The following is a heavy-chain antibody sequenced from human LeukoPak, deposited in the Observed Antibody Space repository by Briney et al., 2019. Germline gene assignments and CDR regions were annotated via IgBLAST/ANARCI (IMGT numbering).Heavy chain of an antibody. CDR2: IYNSGST. CDR1: GCSISSYY. V-gene: IGHV4-59*01. J-gene: IGHJ4*02. CDR3: ARTNRYAGGDRHFDY. D-gene: IGHD1-14*01. Sequence: PSETLSLTCTVSGCSISSYYWSWLRQPPGKGLEWIGYIYNSGSTNFNPSLKSRVTISVDTSKNQFYLKMTSVTAADTAVYYCARTNRYAGGDRHFDYWGQGTLVTVSS.